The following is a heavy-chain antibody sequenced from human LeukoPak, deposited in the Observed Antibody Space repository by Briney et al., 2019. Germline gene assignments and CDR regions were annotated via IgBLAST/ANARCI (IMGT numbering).Heavy chain of an antibody. V-gene: IGHV3-7*01. CDR2: IKQDGSEK. J-gene: IGHJ4*02. CDR3: ARDKWAYYYDSSGYSISGYY. D-gene: IGHD3-22*01. CDR1: GFTFSSYG. Sequence: GGSLRLSCAASGFTFSSYGMSWVRQAPGKGLEWVANIKQDGSEKYYVDSVKGRFTISRDNAKNSLYLQMNSLRAEDTAVYYCARDKWAYYYDSSGYSISGYYWGQGTLVTVSS.